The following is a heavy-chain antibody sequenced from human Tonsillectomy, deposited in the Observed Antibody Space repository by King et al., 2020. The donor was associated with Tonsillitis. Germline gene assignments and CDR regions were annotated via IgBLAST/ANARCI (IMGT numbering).Heavy chain of an antibody. J-gene: IGHJ4*02. CDR1: GFTFSDYY. CDR3: AIDYPYDQRPFDY. D-gene: IGHD2-2*01. Sequence: VQLVESGGGLVKPGGSLRLSCAASGFTFSDYYMSWIRQAPGKGLEWVSYISNSNMYYADSVKGRFTISRDNAKNSLDLQMNSLEAEDTAVYYCAIDYPYDQRPFDYWGQGTLVTVSS. CDR2: ISNSNM. V-gene: IGHV3-11*01.